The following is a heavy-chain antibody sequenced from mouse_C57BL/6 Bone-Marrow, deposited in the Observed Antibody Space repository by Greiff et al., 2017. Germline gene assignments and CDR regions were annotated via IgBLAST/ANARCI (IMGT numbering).Heavy chain of an antibody. CDR1: GYTFTSYW. Sequence: QVQLQQPGTELVKPGASVKLSCKASGYTFTSYWMQWVKQRPGQGLEWIGEIDPSDSYTNYNQKFKGKATFTVDTSSSTAYMQLSSLTSEDSAVYYGARGCSSYPFFFDYWGQGTTLTVSS. J-gene: IGHJ2*01. V-gene: IGHV1-50*01. CDR2: IDPSDSYT. CDR3: ARGCSSYPFFFDY. D-gene: IGHD1-1*01.